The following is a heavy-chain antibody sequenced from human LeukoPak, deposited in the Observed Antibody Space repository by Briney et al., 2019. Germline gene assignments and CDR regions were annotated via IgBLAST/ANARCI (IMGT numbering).Heavy chain of an antibody. V-gene: IGHV3-23*01. Sequence: GGSLRLSCAASGFAFSSCAMNWVRQAPGKGLEWVSAISGSGYGTYYAESVKGRLTISRDNSKNTLYLQMNSLRAEDTAVYYCAKWAAIVVVPAATFDYWGQGTLVTVSS. CDR2: ISGSGYGT. D-gene: IGHD2-2*01. CDR1: GFAFSSCA. J-gene: IGHJ4*02. CDR3: AKWAAIVVVPAATFDY.